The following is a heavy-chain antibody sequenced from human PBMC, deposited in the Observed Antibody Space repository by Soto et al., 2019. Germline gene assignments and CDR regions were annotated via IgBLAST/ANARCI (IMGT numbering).Heavy chain of an antibody. CDR1: GGSFSGYY. D-gene: IGHD7-27*01. CDR3: ARGKLGRDYYYGMDV. J-gene: IGHJ6*02. CDR2: INHSGST. Sequence: PSETLSLTCAVYGGSFSGYYWSWIRQPPGKGLEWIGEINHSGSTNYNPSLKSRVTISVDTSKNQFSLKLSSVTAADTAVYYCARGKLGRDYYYGMDVCGQGTTVTVSS. V-gene: IGHV4-34*01.